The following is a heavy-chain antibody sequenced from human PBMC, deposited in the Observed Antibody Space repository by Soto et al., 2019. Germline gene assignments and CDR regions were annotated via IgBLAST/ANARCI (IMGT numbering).Heavy chain of an antibody. D-gene: IGHD3-10*02. V-gene: IGHV1-69*02. CDR1: GGTFSSYT. CDR3: ARGVFGTTLNYYYYYMDV. CDR2: IIPILGIA. Sequence: SVKVSCKASGGTFSSYTISWVRQAPGQGVEWMGRIIPILGIANYAQKFQGRVTITADKSTSTAYMELSSLRSEDTAVYYCARGVFGTTLNYYYYYMDVWGKGTTVTVSS. J-gene: IGHJ6*03.